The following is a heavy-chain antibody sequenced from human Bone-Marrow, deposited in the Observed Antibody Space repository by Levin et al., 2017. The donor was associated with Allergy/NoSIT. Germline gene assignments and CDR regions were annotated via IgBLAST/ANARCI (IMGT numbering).Heavy chain of an antibody. V-gene: IGHV3-30*18. CDR2: ISKDGSNK. Sequence: GGSLRLSCAASGFIFSSDGMHWVRQAPGKGLEWVALISKDGSNKFYADPVKGRFTISRDNTKNTLYLQMNNLRPNDTAVYYCAKERFLLDYWGQGTLVTVSS. CDR3: AKERFLLDY. J-gene: IGHJ4*02. D-gene: IGHD3-16*01. CDR1: GFIFSSDG.